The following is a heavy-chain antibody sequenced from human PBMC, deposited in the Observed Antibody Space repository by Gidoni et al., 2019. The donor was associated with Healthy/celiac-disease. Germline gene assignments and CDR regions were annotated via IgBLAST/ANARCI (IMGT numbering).Heavy chain of an antibody. CDR3: ARSIAVADNFDY. J-gene: IGHJ4*02. D-gene: IGHD6-19*01. CDR1: GFTFSSYS. V-gene: IGHV3-21*01. Sequence: EVQLVESGGGLVKPGGSLRLSCAASGFTFSSYSMNWVRQAPGKGLEWVSSISSSSSYIYYADSVKGRFTISRDNAKNSLYLQMNSLRAEDTAVYYCARSIAVADNFDYWGQGTLVTVSS. CDR2: ISSSSSYI.